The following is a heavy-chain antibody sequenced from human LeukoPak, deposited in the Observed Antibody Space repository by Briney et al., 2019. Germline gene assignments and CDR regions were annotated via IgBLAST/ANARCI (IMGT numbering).Heavy chain of an antibody. CDR2: IYYSGST. Sequence: PSETLSLTCTVSGGSISSYYWSWIRQPPEKGLEWIGYIYYSGSTNYNPSLKSRVTISVDTSKNQFSLKLSSVTAADTAVYYCARLPISSGWFWGLDHWGRENVLTVSS. V-gene: IGHV4-59*08. J-gene: IGHJ4*02. D-gene: IGHD6-19*01. CDR3: ARLPISSGWFWGLDH. CDR1: GGSISSYY.